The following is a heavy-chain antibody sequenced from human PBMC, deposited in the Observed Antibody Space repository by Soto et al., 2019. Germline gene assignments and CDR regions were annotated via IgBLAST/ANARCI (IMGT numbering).Heavy chain of an antibody. D-gene: IGHD2-15*01. J-gene: IGHJ1*01. V-gene: IGHV4-59*01. CDR2: VFDSGST. Sequence: QVQLQESGPGLVKPSETLSLTCTVSGGSMSGYYWTWIRQSPGKELEFIGSVFDSGSTKSNPSLRSRVAVSMDASKNQFSLTLSSVTATDTAVYYCASCLNSAGSCLRFLRWGQGTLVTVSS. CDR1: GGSMSGYY. CDR3: ASCLNSAGSCLRFLR.